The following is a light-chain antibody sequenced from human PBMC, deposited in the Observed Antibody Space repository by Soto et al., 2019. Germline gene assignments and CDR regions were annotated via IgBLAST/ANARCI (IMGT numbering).Light chain of an antibody. V-gene: IGKV1-5*01. Sequence: EIKVTLSLSTLYASIGYRVTITCRASQSISSWLAWYQQKPGKAPKLLIYDASSLESGVPSRFSGSGSGTEFTLTISSLEPDDFATYYCQQYNSYCTFGQGT. CDR3: QQYNSYCT. J-gene: IGKJ5*01. CDR1: QSISSW. CDR2: DAS.